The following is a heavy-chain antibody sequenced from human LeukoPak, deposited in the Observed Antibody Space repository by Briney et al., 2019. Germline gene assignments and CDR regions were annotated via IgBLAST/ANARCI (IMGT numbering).Heavy chain of an antibody. CDR3: AKTGTHVGVFDY. Sequence: GGSLGLSCAASGFTFGNYWMHWVRQAPGKGLVWVSRINSDGSITSYADSVKGRFTISRDNAKNTLYLQMNSLRAEDTAVYYCAKTGTHVGVFDYWGQGTLVTVSS. V-gene: IGHV3-74*01. J-gene: IGHJ4*02. CDR2: INSDGSIT. D-gene: IGHD1-1*01. CDR1: GFTFGNYW.